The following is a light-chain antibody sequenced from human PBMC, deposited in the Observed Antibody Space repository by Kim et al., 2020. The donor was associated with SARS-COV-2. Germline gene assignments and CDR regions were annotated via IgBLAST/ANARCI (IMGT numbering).Light chain of an antibody. CDR3: QAWDSTVV. J-gene: IGLJ3*02. Sequence: SSELTQPPSVSVSPGQTASISCSGDKLGNKYISWYRQKPGQSPVLVIYQDSKRPSGIPERFSGSNSGNTATLTISGTQAMDEADYYCQAWDSTVVFGGGT. V-gene: IGLV3-1*01. CDR2: QDS. CDR1: KLGNKY.